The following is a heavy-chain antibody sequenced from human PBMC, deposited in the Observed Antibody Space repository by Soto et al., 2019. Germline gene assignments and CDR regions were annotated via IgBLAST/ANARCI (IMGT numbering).Heavy chain of an antibody. V-gene: IGHV3-23*01. CDR3: AKDLLIVGATNDY. CDR1: GFTFSSYA. D-gene: IGHD1-26*01. CDR2: ISGSGGST. Sequence: GGSLRLSCAASGFTFSSYAMSWVHQAPGKGLEWVSAISGSGGSTYYADSVKGRFTISRDNSKNTLYLQMNSLRAEDTAVYYCAKDLLIVGATNDYWGQGTLVTVSS. J-gene: IGHJ4*02.